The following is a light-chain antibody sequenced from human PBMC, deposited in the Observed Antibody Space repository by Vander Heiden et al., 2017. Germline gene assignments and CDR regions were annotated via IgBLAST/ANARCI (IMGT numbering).Light chain of an antibody. CDR1: QSISSY. V-gene: IGKV1-39*01. CDR2: AAS. J-gene: IGKJ4*01. CDR3: QQSYSTPLT. Sequence: DIQMTKSPSSLSASVGDRVTITCRASQSISSYLNWYQQKPGKAPKLLIYAASSLKSGVPSRFSGSGSGTDFTLTISSLQPEDFATYYCQQSYSTPLTFGGGTEVEIK.